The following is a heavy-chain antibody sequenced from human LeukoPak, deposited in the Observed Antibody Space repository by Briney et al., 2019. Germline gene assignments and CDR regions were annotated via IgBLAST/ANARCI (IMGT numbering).Heavy chain of an antibody. Sequence: SQTLSLTCAISGDSVSSSFAAWNWIRQSPSRGLEWLGSTYYRSKWFNDYAVSVKSRITINPDTSKNQFSLQLNSVTPDDTAVYFCSRGRSLGYCSSTSCYVSDAFDIWGQGTMVTVSS. CDR3: SRGRSLGYCSSTSCYVSDAFDI. V-gene: IGHV6-1*01. D-gene: IGHD2-2*01. CDR2: TYYRSKWFN. J-gene: IGHJ3*02. CDR1: GDSVSSSFAA.